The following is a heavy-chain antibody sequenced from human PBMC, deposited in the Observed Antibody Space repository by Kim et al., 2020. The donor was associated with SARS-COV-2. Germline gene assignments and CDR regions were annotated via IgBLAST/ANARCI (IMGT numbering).Heavy chain of an antibody. Sequence: GGSLRLSCSASGFTFSSYAMHWVRQAPGKGLEYVSAISSNGGSTYYADSVKGRFTISRDNSKNTLYLQMSSLRAEDTAVYYCVKGGIGSYRALGTWGQGTLVTVSS. CDR3: VKGGIGSYRALGT. J-gene: IGHJ5*02. CDR2: ISSNGGST. CDR1: GFTFSSYA. D-gene: IGHD3-16*01. V-gene: IGHV3-64D*09.